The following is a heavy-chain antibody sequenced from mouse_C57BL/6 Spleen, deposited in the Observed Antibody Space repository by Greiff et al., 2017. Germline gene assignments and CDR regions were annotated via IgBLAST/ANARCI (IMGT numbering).Heavy chain of an antibody. J-gene: IGHJ2*01. V-gene: IGHV1-82*01. D-gene: IGHD2-3*01. CDR2: IYPGDGDT. CDR3: ARVDGYYVDYFDY. Sequence: LVESGPELVKPGASVKISCKASGYAFSSSWMNWVKQRPGKGLEWIGRIYPGDGDTNYNGKFKGKATLTADKSSSTAYMQLSSLTSKDSAVYFCARVDGYYVDYFDYWGQGTTLTVSS. CDR1: GYAFSSSW.